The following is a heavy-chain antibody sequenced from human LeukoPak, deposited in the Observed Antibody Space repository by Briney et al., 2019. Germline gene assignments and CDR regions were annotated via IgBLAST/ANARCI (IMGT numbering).Heavy chain of an antibody. CDR2: IYYSGST. CDR1: AGSISTYY. Sequence: SETLSLTCTVSAGSISTYYWSWIRQPPGKGLEWIGYIYYSGSTNYNPSLKSRVTISLDTSKNQLSLRLSSVTAADTAVYYCARDSYYYDSSGYYPPFDYWGQGTLVTVSS. D-gene: IGHD3-22*01. CDR3: ARDSYYYDSSGYYPPFDY. V-gene: IGHV4-59*01. J-gene: IGHJ4*02.